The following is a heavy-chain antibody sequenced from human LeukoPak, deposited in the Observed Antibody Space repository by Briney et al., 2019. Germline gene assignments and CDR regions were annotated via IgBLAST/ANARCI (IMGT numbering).Heavy chain of an antibody. CDR3: ARDLGTFDY. CDR2: ISGSSSHI. Sequence: GGSLRLSCAASGFTFSSYSMNWVRQAPGKGLEWVSSISGSSSHIYYADSVKGRFTISRDNAKNSLYLQMNSLRAEDTAVYYCARDLGTFDYWGQGTLVTVSS. V-gene: IGHV3-21*01. J-gene: IGHJ4*02. CDR1: GFTFSSYS.